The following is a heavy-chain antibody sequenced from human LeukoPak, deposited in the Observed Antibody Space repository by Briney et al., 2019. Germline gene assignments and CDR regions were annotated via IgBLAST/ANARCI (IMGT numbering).Heavy chain of an antibody. J-gene: IGHJ4*02. Sequence: GGSLRLSCAASGFTFSCYAMLWVRQAPGKGLEWVAFIQYDGRNKCCADSVKGRFTISRDNSKNTLYLQMNSLRAEDTAVYYCVKDQDSGAYSRFDYWGQGTLVTVSS. CDR3: VKDQDSGAYSRFDY. CDR1: GFTFSCYA. CDR2: IQYDGRNK. V-gene: IGHV3-30*02. D-gene: IGHD3-22*01.